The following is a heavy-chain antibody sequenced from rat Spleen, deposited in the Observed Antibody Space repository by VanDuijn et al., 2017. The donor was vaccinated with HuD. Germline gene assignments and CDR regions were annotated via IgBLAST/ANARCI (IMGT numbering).Heavy chain of an antibody. Sequence: EVQLVESGGGLVQPGRSLKLSCAASGFTFSNYNMAWVRQAPKKGLEWVATIGNKGSITYYRDSVKGRFTISRNNAKSTLYLQMNSLRSEDTATYYCARLTTMGIDYSDYWGQGVMVTVSS. V-gene: IGHV5-7*01. CDR1: GFTFSNYN. J-gene: IGHJ2*01. CDR2: IGNKGSIT. D-gene: IGHD1-7*01. CDR3: ARLTTMGIDYSDY.